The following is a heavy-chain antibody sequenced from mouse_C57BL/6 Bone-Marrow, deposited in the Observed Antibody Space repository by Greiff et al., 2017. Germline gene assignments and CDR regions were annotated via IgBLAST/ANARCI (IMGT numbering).Heavy chain of an antibody. D-gene: IGHD4-1*01. J-gene: IGHJ2*01. CDR2: IWSGGST. V-gene: IGHV2-2*01. Sequence: VQLQQSGPGLVQPSQSLSITCTVSGFSLTSYGVHWVRQSPGKGLEWLGVIWSGGSTDYNAAFISRLSISKDNSKSQVFFKMNSLQADDTAIYYCASPSAGGYWGQGTTLTVSS. CDR3: ASPSAGGY. CDR1: GFSLTSYG.